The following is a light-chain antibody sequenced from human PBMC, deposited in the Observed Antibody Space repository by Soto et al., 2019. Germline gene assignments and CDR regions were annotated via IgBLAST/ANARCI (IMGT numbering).Light chain of an antibody. Sequence: SYELTQPPSVSVAPGQTSRIPCGGNNIGSNSVHWYQQKPGQAPVLVVYDDRRRPSGIPERFSGSSSGSTATLTISRVEAGDEADYYCQVWESTTDHLVFGGGTKLTVL. CDR3: QVWESTTDHLV. J-gene: IGLJ2*01. CDR2: DDR. V-gene: IGLV3-21*02. CDR1: NIGSNS.